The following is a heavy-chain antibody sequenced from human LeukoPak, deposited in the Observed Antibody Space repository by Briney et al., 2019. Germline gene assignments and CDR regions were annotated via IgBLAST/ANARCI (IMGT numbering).Heavy chain of an antibody. V-gene: IGHV3-33*06. CDR2: IWYDGSNK. Sequence: GGSLRLSCAASGFTFSSYGMPWVRQAPGKGLEWVAVIWYDGSNKYYADSVKGRFTISRDNSKNTLYLQMNSLRAEDTAVYYCAKAGYYYDSSGYYSYWGQGTLVTVSS. J-gene: IGHJ4*02. CDR3: AKAGYYYDSSGYYSY. D-gene: IGHD3-22*01. CDR1: GFTFSSYG.